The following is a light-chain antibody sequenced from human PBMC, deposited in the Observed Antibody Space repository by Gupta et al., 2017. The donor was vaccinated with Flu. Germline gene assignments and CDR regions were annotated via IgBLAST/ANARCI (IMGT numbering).Light chain of an antibody. J-gene: IGKJ2*01. CDR2: GAS. CDR3: QGFGSSPLYI. Sequence: TLSLSPGLRATLSCRASQSVSTTYLAWYQQRPGQPPRLLIYGASSRATGIPDRFSGSGYGTDFTLTISRREPEDFAVYYCQGFGSSPLYIFGQGTKKEIK. V-gene: IGKV3-20*01. CDR1: QSVSTTY.